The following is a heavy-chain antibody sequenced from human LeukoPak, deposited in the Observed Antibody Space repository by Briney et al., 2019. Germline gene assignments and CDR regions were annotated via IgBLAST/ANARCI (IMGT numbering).Heavy chain of an antibody. J-gene: IGHJ4*02. Sequence: ASVKVSCKASGYTFTSYDINWVRQATGQGLEWMGRMNPNSGNTGYAQKFQGRVTMTRNTSISTAYMELSSLRSEDTAVYYCARGGYCGGDCHWGFDYWGQGTLVTVSS. V-gene: IGHV1-8*01. CDR2: MNPNSGNT. D-gene: IGHD2-21*02. CDR1: GYTFTSYD. CDR3: ARGGYCGGDCHWGFDY.